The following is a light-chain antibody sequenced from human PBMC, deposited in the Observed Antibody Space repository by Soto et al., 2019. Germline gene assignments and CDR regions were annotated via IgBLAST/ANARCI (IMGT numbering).Light chain of an antibody. V-gene: IGKV3-20*01. CDR1: QSFSSNY. CDR2: RAS. J-gene: IGKJ1*01. CDR3: QQYGSSGT. Sequence: EIVLTQSPGTLSLSPGERATLSCRASQSFSSNYLAWYQQKPGQAPRLLIYRASSRATGIPDRFSGSGSGTDFTLTVSRLEPEDFAVYYCQQYGSSGTFGQGTKVDI.